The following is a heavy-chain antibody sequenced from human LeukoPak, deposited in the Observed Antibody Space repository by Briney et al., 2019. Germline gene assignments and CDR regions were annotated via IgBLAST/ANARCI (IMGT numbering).Heavy chain of an antibody. V-gene: IGHV4-4*07. CDR1: GVSISTNY. CDR3: AREDYSSRGLDY. J-gene: IGHJ4*02. Sequence: SETLSLTCSVSGVSISTNYGSWLRQPPGKGLEWIGRIHTSGITNYNPSLKSRVTLSLDTSKNQFSLHLSSVTAADTAVYYCAREDYSSRGLDYWGQGTLVTFSS. CDR2: IHTSGIT. D-gene: IGHD6-13*01.